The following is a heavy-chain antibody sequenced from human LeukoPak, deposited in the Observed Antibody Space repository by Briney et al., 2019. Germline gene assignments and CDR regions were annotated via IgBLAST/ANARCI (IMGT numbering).Heavy chain of an antibody. J-gene: IGHJ4*02. V-gene: IGHV3-21*01. CDR1: GFIFSDYS. Sequence: GGSLRLSCAASGFIFSDYSMTWVRQAPGKGLEWVSSISSSSRYIYYADSVRGRFTISRDNAKNSHYLQMNSLRAEDTALYYCARDGSSSWYYFDYWGQGTLVTVSS. CDR3: ARDGSSSWYYFDY. CDR2: ISSSSRYI. D-gene: IGHD6-13*01.